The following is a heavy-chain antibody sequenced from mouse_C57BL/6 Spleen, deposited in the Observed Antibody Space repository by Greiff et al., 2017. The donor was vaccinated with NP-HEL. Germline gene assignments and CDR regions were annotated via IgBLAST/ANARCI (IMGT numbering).Heavy chain of an antibody. CDR1: GFTFSNYW. CDR3: SPSMIILDY. V-gene: IGHV6-3*01. J-gene: IGHJ2*01. Sequence: EVKLVESGGGLVQPGGSMKLSCVASGFTFSNYWMNWVRQSPEKGLEWVAQIRLKSDNYATHYAESVKGRFTISRDDSKSSVYLQMNNLRAEDTGIYYCSPSMIILDYWGQGTTLTVSS. CDR2: IRLKSDNYAT. D-gene: IGHD2-4*01.